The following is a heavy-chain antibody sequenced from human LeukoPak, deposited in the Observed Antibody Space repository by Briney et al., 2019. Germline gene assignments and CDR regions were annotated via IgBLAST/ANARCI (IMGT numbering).Heavy chain of an antibody. Sequence: SGPTLFKPTHPLTLTFTFSGFSRSTSGVGVGWVRQPPVKALEWLTFNYWNDDKRYSPSLKSRLTITKDTSKNQVVLTMTNMDPVDTATYYCAHSGTVTTPHDAFDIWGQGTMVTVFS. CDR2: NYWNDDK. CDR3: AHSGTVTTPHDAFDI. D-gene: IGHD4-17*01. CDR1: GFSRSTSGVG. J-gene: IGHJ3*02. V-gene: IGHV2-5*01.